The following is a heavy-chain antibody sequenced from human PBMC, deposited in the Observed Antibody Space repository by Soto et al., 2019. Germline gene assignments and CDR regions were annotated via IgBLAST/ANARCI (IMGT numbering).Heavy chain of an antibody. Sequence: PWGSLRLSCAASGFTFSSYAMHWVRQAPGKGLEWVAVISYDGSNKYYADSVKGRFTISRDNSKNTLYLQMNSLRAEDTAVYYCARDLLGVWYFDLWGRGTLVTVSS. CDR3: ARDLLGVWYFDL. D-gene: IGHD3-16*01. V-gene: IGHV3-30-3*01. J-gene: IGHJ2*01. CDR1: GFTFSSYA. CDR2: ISYDGSNK.